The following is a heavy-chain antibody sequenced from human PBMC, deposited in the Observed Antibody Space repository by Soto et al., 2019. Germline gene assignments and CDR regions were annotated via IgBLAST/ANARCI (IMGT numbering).Heavy chain of an antibody. Sequence: ASVKVSCKASGYTFTSYAMHWVRQAPGQRLEWMGWINAGNGNTKYSQKFQGRVTITRDTSASTAYMELSSLRSEDTAAYYCARDLAPPTTFGRVFYYYYYGMDVWGQGTTVTV. J-gene: IGHJ6*02. CDR1: GYTFTSYA. CDR2: INAGNGNT. V-gene: IGHV1-3*01. D-gene: IGHD3-3*01. CDR3: ARDLAPPTTFGRVFYYYYYGMDV.